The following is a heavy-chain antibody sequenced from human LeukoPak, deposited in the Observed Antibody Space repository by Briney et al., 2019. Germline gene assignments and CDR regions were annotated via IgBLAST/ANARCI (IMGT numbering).Heavy chain of an antibody. CDR1: GFTVSSNY. CDR2: IYSGGST. J-gene: IGHJ4*02. V-gene: IGHV3-53*05. D-gene: IGHD3-10*01. Sequence: GGSLRLSCAASGFTVSSNYMSWVRQAPGKGLEWVSVIYSGGSTYYADSVKGRFTISRDNSKSTLYIQMNSLRAEDTAVYYCAKDRRYYYGSGSYSGLDYWGQGTLVTVSS. CDR3: AKDRRYYYGSGSYSGLDY.